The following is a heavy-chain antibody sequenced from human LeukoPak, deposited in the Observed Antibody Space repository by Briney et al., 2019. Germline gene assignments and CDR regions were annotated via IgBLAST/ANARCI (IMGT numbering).Heavy chain of an antibody. V-gene: IGHV4-34*01. Sequence: SETLSLTCAVYGGSFSGYYWSWIRQPPGKGLEWIGEINHSGSTNYNPSLKSRVTISVDKSKNQFSLKLSSVTAADTAVYYCARGGRGDYRNEYYFDYWGQGTLVTVSS. CDR1: GGSFSGYY. CDR3: ARGGRGDYRNEYYFDY. CDR2: INHSGST. D-gene: IGHD4-11*01. J-gene: IGHJ4*02.